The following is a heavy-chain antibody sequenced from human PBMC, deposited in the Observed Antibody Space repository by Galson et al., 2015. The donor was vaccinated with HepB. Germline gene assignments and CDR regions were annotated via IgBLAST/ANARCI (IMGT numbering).Heavy chain of an antibody. D-gene: IGHD6-13*01. V-gene: IGHV3-73*01. CDR3: VRSGDFSGYSSR. CDR1: GFTFSGSA. Sequence: SLSLSCAASGFTFSGSAIHWVRQAPGPAPEWIGPLPSEATNYPAFYVPSLKGRFTISRDDSKNMAYLHMRSLKTDDTAVYYCVRSGDFSGYSSRWGQGTLVTVSS. J-gene: IGHJ4*02. CDR2: LPSEATNYPA.